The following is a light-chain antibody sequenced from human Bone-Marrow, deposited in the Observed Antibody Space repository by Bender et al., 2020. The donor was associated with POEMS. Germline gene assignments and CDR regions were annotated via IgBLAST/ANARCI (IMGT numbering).Light chain of an antibody. CDR2: EVT. Sequence: QSALTQPPSASGSLGQSVTISCTGSSSDIGAYNYVSWYQHHPGKAPKVMIFEVTQRPSGVPDRFSGSKSGNTASLTISGLRTEDEADYYCISYTSSSALYAIGTGTKVTVL. CDR3: ISYTSSSALYA. V-gene: IGLV2-8*01. CDR1: SSDIGAYNY. J-gene: IGLJ1*01.